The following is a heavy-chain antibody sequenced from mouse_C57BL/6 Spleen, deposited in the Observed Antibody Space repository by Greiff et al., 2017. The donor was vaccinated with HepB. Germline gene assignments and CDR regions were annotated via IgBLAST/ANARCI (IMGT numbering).Heavy chain of an antibody. Sequence: QVQLQQPGAELVKPGASVKLSCKASGYTFTSYWMHWVKQRPGQGLEWIGRIDPNSGGTKYNEKFKSKATLTVDKPSSTAYMQLSSLTSEDSAVYYCASWGFNDYDGNAMDYWGQGTSVTVSS. D-gene: IGHD2-4*01. CDR1: GYTFTSYW. CDR3: ASWGFNDYDGNAMDY. J-gene: IGHJ4*01. CDR2: IDPNSGGT. V-gene: IGHV1-72*01.